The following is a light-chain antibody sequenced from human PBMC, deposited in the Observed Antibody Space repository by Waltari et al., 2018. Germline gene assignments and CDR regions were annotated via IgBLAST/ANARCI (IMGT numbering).Light chain of an antibody. J-gene: IGLJ1*01. CDR1: SSDVGGYNY. V-gene: IGLV2-14*01. CDR2: GVS. Sequence: QSALTQPASVSGSPGQSLTIPCTGTSSDVGGYNYVSWYQQYPGKAPQLMIYGVSYRPSGISNRFSGSKSGNTATLTISGLQAEDEADYYCSSYTSTKTGVFGTGTKVTVL. CDR3: SSYTSTKTGV.